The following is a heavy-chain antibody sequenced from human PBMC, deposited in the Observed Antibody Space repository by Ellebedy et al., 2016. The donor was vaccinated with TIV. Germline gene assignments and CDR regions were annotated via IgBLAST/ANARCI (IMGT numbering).Heavy chain of an antibody. CDR1: GGSISSGGYY. D-gene: IGHD2-21*02. CDR3: ARECKRGDCFIS. J-gene: IGHJ4*02. V-gene: IGHV4-31*03. Sequence: SETLSLTXTVSGGSISSGGYYWSWIRQHPGKGLEWIGYIYYSGSTYYNPSLKSRVTISVDTSKNQFSLKLSSVTAADTAVYYCARECKRGDCFISWGQGTLVTVSS. CDR2: IYYSGST.